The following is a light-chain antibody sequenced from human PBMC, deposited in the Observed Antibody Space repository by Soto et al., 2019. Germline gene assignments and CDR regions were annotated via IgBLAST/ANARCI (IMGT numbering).Light chain of an antibody. Sequence: DIVMTQSPDSLAVSLGERATINCKSSQSVLYSSNNKHYLAWYQQKPGQPPMLLIYWASTRKSGVPDRFSGSGSGTDFTLTISSLQAEDVAVYYCQQYLNASPTFGGGTRVEIK. CDR1: QSVLYSSNNKHY. V-gene: IGKV4-1*01. J-gene: IGKJ4*01. CDR3: QQYLNASPT. CDR2: WAS.